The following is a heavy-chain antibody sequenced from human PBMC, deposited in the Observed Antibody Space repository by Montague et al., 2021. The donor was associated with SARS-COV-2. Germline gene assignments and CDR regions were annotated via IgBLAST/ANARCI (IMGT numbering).Heavy chain of an antibody. CDR2: ISSSGRTI. D-gene: IGHD1-26*01. Sequence: SLRLSCAASGFTFSDYYMSWIRQAPGKGLEWVSYISSSGRTIYNADSVKGRFTISRDNAKNSMYLQMNSLRAEDTAVYYCARDPTKRELGYAFDIWGQGTMVTVSS. CDR1: GFTFSDYY. V-gene: IGHV3-11*01. J-gene: IGHJ3*02. CDR3: ARDPTKRELGYAFDI.